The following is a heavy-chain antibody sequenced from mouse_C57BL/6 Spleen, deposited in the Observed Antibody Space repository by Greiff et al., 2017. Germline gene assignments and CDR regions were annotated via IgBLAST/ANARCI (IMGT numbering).Heavy chain of an antibody. CDR2: IDPEDGET. CDR1: GFNIKDYY. J-gene: IGHJ3*01. V-gene: IGHV14-2*01. Sequence: EVQLQESGAELVKPGASVKLSCTASGFNIKDYYMHWVKQRTEQGLEWRGRIDPEDGETKYAPQFPGKATITAETSSNTADLQLSSLTSEDTAVYDCASGGTTRGFAYWGQGTLVTVSA. CDR3: ASGGTTRGFAY. D-gene: IGHD1-1*02.